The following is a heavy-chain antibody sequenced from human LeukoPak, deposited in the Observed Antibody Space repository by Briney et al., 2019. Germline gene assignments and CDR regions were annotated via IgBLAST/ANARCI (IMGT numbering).Heavy chain of an antibody. V-gene: IGHV1-69*13. Sequence: GASVKVSCKASGGTFSSYAISWVRRAPGQGLEWMGGIIPIFGTANYAQKFQGRVTITADESTSTAYMELSSLRCEDTAVYYCARDGHMRFGEPYDYWGQGTLVTVSS. CDR3: ARDGHMRFGEPYDY. D-gene: IGHD3-10*01. CDR2: IIPIFGTA. CDR1: GGTFSSYA. J-gene: IGHJ4*02.